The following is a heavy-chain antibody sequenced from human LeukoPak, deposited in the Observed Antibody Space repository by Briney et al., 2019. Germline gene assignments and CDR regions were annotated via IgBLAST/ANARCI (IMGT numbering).Heavy chain of an antibody. CDR2: MNPNSGNT. CDR1: GYTFTSYD. Sequence: ASVKVSCKASGYTFTSYDINWVRRATGQGLEWMGWMNPNSGNTGYAQKFQGRVTMTRNTSISTAYMELSSLRSEDTAVYYCARGLFYPRFWPYYYYYYMDVWGKGTTVTVSS. CDR3: ARGLFYPRFWPYYYYYYMDV. D-gene: IGHD3-3*01. J-gene: IGHJ6*03. V-gene: IGHV1-8*01.